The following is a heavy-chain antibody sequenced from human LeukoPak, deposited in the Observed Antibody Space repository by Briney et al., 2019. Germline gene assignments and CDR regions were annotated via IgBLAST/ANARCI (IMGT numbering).Heavy chain of an antibody. Sequence: PSETLSLTCTVSGASISSGGHYWSWIRQHPGKGLEWVGYGYYTGSTNYSLSLKSRLTISVDTSKSQFSLRLTSVTAADTAVYYCARRVGKYPTYYFDYWGQGTLVTVSS. CDR1: GASISSGGHY. J-gene: IGHJ4*02. D-gene: IGHD1-1*01. V-gene: IGHV4-31*03. CDR2: GYYTGST. CDR3: ARRVGKYPTYYFDY.